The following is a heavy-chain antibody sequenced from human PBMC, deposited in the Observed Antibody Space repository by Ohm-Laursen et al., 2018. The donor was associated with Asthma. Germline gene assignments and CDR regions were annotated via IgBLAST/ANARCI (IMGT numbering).Heavy chain of an antibody. D-gene: IGHD5-12*01. Sequence: ASVKVSCKSSGYTFTSYYMHWVRQAPGQGLEWMGIINPSGGSTSYAQKFQGRVTMTRDTSTSTVYMELSSLRSEDTAVYYCAKLPVQSGYDYLYFDFWGQGTLVTVSS. CDR3: AKLPVQSGYDYLYFDF. CDR1: GYTFTSYY. V-gene: IGHV1-46*01. J-gene: IGHJ4*02. CDR2: INPSGGST.